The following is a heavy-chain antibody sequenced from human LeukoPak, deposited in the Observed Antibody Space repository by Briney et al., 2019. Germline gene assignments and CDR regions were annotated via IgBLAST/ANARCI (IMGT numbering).Heavy chain of an antibody. J-gene: IGHJ6*03. Sequence: SETLSLTCAVYGGSFSGYYWSWIRQPPGKGLEWIGEINHSGSTNYNPSLKSRVTISVDTSKNQFSLKLSSVTAADTAVYYCARELQQKYYYYYYYMDVWGKGTTVTVSS. CDR3: ARELQQKYYYYYYYMDV. CDR1: GGSFSGYY. D-gene: IGHD4-23*01. CDR2: INHSGST. V-gene: IGHV4-34*01.